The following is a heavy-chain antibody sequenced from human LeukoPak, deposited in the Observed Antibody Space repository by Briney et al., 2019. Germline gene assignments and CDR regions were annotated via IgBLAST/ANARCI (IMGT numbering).Heavy chain of an antibody. CDR2: IYYSGST. V-gene: IGHV4-39*01. CDR3: ARRGVATAGTSLRWFDP. Sequence: PSETLSLTCTVSGGSISSSSYYWGWIRQPPGKGLEWIGSIYYSGSTYYNPSLKSRVTISVDTSKNQFSLKLSSVTAADTAVYYCARRGVATAGTSLRWFDPWGQGTLVTVSS. J-gene: IGHJ5*02. D-gene: IGHD6-13*01. CDR1: GGSISSSSYY.